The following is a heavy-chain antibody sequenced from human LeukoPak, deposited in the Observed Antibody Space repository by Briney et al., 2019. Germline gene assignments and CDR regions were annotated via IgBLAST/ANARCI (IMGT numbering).Heavy chain of an antibody. J-gene: IGHJ4*02. CDR3: ARERGRGSSSDY. D-gene: IGHD1-26*01. CDR2: IYSGGST. V-gene: IGHV3-53*01. CDR1: GFTVSSNY. Sequence: GGSLRLSCAASGFTVSSNYMSWVRQAPGKGPEWVSVIYSGGSTYYADSVKGRFTISRDNSKNTLYLQMNSLRAEDTAVYYCARERGRGSSSDYWGQGTLVTVSS.